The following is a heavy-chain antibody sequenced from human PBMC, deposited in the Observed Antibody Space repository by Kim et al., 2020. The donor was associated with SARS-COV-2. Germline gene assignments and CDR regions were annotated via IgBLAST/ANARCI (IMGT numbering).Heavy chain of an antibody. D-gene: IGHD3-16*01. CDR2: ISSAGSP. CDR1: EFSVSTDF. J-gene: IGHJ4*02. CDR3: SRGRGDN. V-gene: IGHV3-53*01. Sequence: GGSLRLSCTASEFSVSTDFMGWVRQAPGQGLEWVSIISSAGSPYYMDSVKGRFTISRDNSKNTLYLQMNSLRDEDTAVYYCSRGRGDNWGQGTLVTVSS.